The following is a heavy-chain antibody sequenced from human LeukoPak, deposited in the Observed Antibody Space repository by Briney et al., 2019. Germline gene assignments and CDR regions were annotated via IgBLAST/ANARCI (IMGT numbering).Heavy chain of an antibody. CDR1: GFTFSTYS. CDR3: ARPALYGGNSDY. J-gene: IGHJ4*02. V-gene: IGHV3-30*14. D-gene: IGHD4-23*01. Sequence: GGSLRLSCAASGFTFSTYSMHWVRQAPGKGLEWVAVILYDGSTKYYADSVKGRFTISRDNSKNTLFLQMNSLRAEDTAVYYRARPALYGGNSDYWGQGTLVTVSS. CDR2: ILYDGSTK.